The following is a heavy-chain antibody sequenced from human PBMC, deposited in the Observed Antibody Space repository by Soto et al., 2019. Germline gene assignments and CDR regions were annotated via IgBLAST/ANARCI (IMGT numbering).Heavy chain of an antibody. D-gene: IGHD1-26*01. CDR1: GDTFTANY. CDR3: ARDLAKGGGSAGFDY. V-gene: IGHV1-2*02. CDR2: INPKSGGT. J-gene: IGHJ4*02. Sequence: GSVKVYCKASGDTFTANYIHLVRQAPGQGFEWMGWINPKSGGTKYPQKFQGRVTMTRDMSLSTVYMTLTRLTSDDTAVYYCARDLAKGGGSAGFDYWGQGTLVTVSS.